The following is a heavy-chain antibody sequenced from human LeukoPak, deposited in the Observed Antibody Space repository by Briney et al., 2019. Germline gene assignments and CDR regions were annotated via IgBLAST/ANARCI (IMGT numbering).Heavy chain of an antibody. CDR3: ARGRKPNPRITMVRGVTYNWFDP. CDR2: INHSGST. V-gene: IGHV4-34*01. J-gene: IGHJ5*02. D-gene: IGHD3-10*01. Sequence: SETLSLTCAVYGGSFSGYYWSWIRQPPGKGLEWIGEINHSGSTNYNPSLKSRVTISVDTSKNQFSLKLSSVTAADMAVYYCARGRKPNPRITMVRGVTYNWFDPWGQGTLVTVSS. CDR1: GGSFSGYY.